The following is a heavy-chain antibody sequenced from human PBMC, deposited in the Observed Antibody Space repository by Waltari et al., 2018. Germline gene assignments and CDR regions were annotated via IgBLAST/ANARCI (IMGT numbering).Heavy chain of an antibody. CDR1: GFKFEDYA. J-gene: IGHJ6*02. V-gene: IGHV3-43D*03. CDR2: INWDASFV. Sequence: EVQLVESGGLVVQPGGSLRLSCAAPGFKFEDYAMYWVRQAPGKGLDGVSFINWDASFVDYGDSVKGRIIVSRDNRKNSLYLQFNSLQPEDTALYYCARERNSLYYYAMDVWGQGTTVTVSS. CDR3: ARERNSLYYYAMDV.